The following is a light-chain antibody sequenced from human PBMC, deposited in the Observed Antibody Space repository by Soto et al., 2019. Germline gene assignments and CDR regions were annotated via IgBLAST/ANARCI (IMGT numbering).Light chain of an antibody. J-gene: IGLJ3*02. CDR3: SSYGSSNTVV. Sequence: QSALTQPASVSGSPGQSITISCTGTSSDIGGYNSVSWYQQHPGKVPKLLFYDVTNRPSGISNRFSGSKSGNTASLTISGLQAEDEADYYCSSYGSSNTVVFGGGTKVTVL. V-gene: IGLV2-14*01. CDR2: DVT. CDR1: SSDIGGYNS.